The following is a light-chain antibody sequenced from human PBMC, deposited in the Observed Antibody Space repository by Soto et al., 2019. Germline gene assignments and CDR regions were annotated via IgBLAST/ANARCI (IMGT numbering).Light chain of an antibody. CDR2: AAS. Sequence: DIQLTQSPSFLSSSVGDRPTLTCRASQDISSRLAWYQQKPGIAPKLLIYAASTLQSGVPSRFSGSGSGTEFTLTISSLQPEDFATYYCQQLNTYPPVTFGGGTKVDIK. CDR3: QQLNTYPPVT. J-gene: IGKJ4*01. V-gene: IGKV1-9*01. CDR1: QDISSR.